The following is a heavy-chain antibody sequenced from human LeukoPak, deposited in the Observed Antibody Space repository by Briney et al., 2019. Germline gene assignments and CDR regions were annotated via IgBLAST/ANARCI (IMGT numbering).Heavy chain of an antibody. Sequence: GASVKVSCKASGYTFTSYGISWVRQAPGQGLEWMGWISAYNGNTNYAQKLQGRVTMTTDTSTSTAYMELRSLRSGDTAVYYCARDRWENYDYYGMDIWGQGTTVTVSS. CDR2: ISAYNGNT. CDR3: ARDRWENYDYYGMDI. J-gene: IGHJ6*02. V-gene: IGHV1-18*01. CDR1: GYTFTSYG. D-gene: IGHD1-26*01.